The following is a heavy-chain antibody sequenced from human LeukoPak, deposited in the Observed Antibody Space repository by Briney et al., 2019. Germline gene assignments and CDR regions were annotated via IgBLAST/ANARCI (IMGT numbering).Heavy chain of an antibody. Sequence: SETLSLTCTVYGGSFTDYFWTWIRQSPGKGLEWIGGINDYTGDTNYNPTLNSRVSISLEKSKNQFSLELRSVTAADTAVYYCARGRIAKIVVVHSFSYGMDVWGQGTTVTVSS. V-gene: IGHV4-34*01. J-gene: IGHJ6*02. CDR2: INDYTGDT. CDR3: ARGRIAKIVVVHSFSYGMDV. CDR1: GGSFTDYF. D-gene: IGHD3-22*01.